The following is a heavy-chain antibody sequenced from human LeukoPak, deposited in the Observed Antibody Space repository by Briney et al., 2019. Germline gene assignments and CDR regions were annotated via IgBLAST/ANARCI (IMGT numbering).Heavy chain of an antibody. Sequence: ASVKVSCKASGYTFTSYGISWVRQAPGQGLEWMGWISAYNGNTNYAQKLQGRVTMTTDTSTSTAYMELRSLRSDDTAVYYCAREGEFGIAVAGRLNWFDPWGQGTLVTVSS. V-gene: IGHV1-18*01. CDR1: GYTFTSYG. CDR2: ISAYNGNT. CDR3: AREGEFGIAVAGRLNWFDP. D-gene: IGHD6-19*01. J-gene: IGHJ5*02.